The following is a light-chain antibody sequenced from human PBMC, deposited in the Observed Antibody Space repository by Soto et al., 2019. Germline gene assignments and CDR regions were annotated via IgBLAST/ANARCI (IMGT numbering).Light chain of an antibody. CDR1: SGHSSYA. Sequence: QAVVTQSPSASASLGASVKLTCTLSSGHSSYAIAWHQQQPEQGPRYLMKLDSDGSHTKGDAIPDRFSGSSSGAERYLTISSLQSEDEADYYYQTWGTGIHVVFGGGTKLTVL. V-gene: IGLV4-69*01. CDR2: LDSDGSH. CDR3: QTWGTGIHVV. J-gene: IGLJ2*01.